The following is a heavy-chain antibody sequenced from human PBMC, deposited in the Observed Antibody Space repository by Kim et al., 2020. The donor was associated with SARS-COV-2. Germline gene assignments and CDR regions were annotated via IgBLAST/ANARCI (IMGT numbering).Heavy chain of an antibody. J-gene: IGHJ4*02. V-gene: IGHV4-59*01. D-gene: IGHD3-10*01. CDR1: GGSMRSFY. CDR3: ARGKRDYYGSGVYFDS. CDR2: IFFTGRN. Sequence: SETLSLTCSVSGGSMRSFYWSWIRQPPGKGLEWIGYIFFTGRNNYNPFLKSRATLSGDTSMSQLSLRLTSVTAADTAVYYCARGKRDYYGSGVYFDSWGQGTLVTVSS.